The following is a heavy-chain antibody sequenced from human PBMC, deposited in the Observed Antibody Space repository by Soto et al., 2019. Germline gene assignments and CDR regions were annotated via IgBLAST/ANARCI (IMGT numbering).Heavy chain of an antibody. J-gene: IGHJ3*01. V-gene: IGHV4-39*01. D-gene: IGHD3-9*01. CDR1: SGSISSSNYY. CDR2: IYYSGST. Sequence: SETLSLTCTVSSGSISSSNYYWGWIRQPPGKGLEWIGNIYYSGSTYNNPSLKSRVTISVDTSKNQFSLRLRSVTAADTAVYYCARAGLTDWRKGGDAFDVWGQGTKVTVSS. CDR3: ARAGLTDWRKGGDAFDV.